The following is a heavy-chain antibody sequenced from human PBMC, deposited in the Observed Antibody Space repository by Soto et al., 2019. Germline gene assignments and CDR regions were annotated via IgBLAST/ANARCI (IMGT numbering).Heavy chain of an antibody. CDR2: IRSDGGGT. CDR3: AKDYIRLAGY. CDR1: GFTFSTYA. J-gene: IGHJ4*02. Sequence: GESLKISCAASGFTFSTYAMTWVRQAPGKGLEWVSAIRSDGGGTYYADSVRGRFTISRDNSKNTLYLQMNSLRAEDTALYYCAKDYIRLAGYWGQGTLVTVSS. V-gene: IGHV3-23*01. D-gene: IGHD2-15*01.